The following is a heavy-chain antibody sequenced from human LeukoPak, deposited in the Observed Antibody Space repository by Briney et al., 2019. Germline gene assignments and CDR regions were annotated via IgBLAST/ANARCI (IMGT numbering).Heavy chain of an antibody. J-gene: IGHJ4*02. Sequence: GGSLRLSCAASGFTFSSYGMHWVRQAPGKGLEWVAVIWYDGSNKYYADSVKGRFTISRDNSKNTLYLKMNSLRAEDTAVYYCARDLRLELEYYFDYWGQGTLVTVSS. D-gene: IGHD1-1*01. CDR2: IWYDGSNK. CDR3: ARDLRLELEYYFDY. V-gene: IGHV3-33*01. CDR1: GFTFSSYG.